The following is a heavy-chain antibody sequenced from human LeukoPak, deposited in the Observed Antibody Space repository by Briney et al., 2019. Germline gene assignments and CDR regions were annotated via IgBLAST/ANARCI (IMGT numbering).Heavy chain of an antibody. J-gene: IGHJ4*02. Sequence: GGSLRLSCAASGFTFSRYGMHWVRQAPGKGLEWVAVISYDGYDKYHADSVKGRFTISRDNSKNTLYLQMYSLRAEDMAVYYCAKDGDIAAAGYYFDYWGQGTLVTVSS. D-gene: IGHD6-13*01. CDR1: GFTFSRYG. CDR2: ISYDGYDK. CDR3: AKDGDIAAAGYYFDY. V-gene: IGHV3-30*18.